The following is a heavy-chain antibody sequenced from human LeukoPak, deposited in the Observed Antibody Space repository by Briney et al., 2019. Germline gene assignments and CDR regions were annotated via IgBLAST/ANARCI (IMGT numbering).Heavy chain of an antibody. CDR1: GFTFSGHW. CDR3: ARARWYSSDY. D-gene: IGHD5-24*01. CDR2: TNSDGSST. J-gene: IGHJ4*02. Sequence: GGSLRLSCAVTGFTFSGHWMFWVRQAPGKGLVWVSSTNSDGSSTGYTDSVKGRFTVSRDNAKNTLYLQMNSLRAEDTAVYYCARARWYSSDYWGQGTLVTVSS. V-gene: IGHV3-74*01.